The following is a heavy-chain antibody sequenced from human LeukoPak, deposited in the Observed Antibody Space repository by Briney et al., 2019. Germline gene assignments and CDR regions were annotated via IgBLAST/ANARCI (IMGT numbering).Heavy chain of an antibody. D-gene: IGHD3-9*01. V-gene: IGHV3-30*18. CDR1: GFTFSSHA. CDR2: ILYDGSKK. J-gene: IGHJ3*02. CDR3: ANFDGDSQAFHI. Sequence: GSLRLSCAASGFTFSSHAMSWVRQTPGKGLQWVAAILYDGSKKYYADSVKGRFSVYRDNSDYTLYLQMNNLKTEDTALYSCANFDGDSQAFHIWGLGTMVTVSS.